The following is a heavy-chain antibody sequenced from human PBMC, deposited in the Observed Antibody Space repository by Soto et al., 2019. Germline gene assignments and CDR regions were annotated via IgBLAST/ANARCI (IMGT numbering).Heavy chain of an antibody. CDR1: GYTFTSYD. Sequence: ASVKVSCKASGYTFTSYDINWVRQATGQGLEWMGWMNPNSGNTGYAQKFQGRVTMTRNTSISTAYMELSSLRSEDTAVYYCARVHPYYDFWSGYSPADCWGQGTLVTVSS. D-gene: IGHD3-3*01. V-gene: IGHV1-8*01. CDR3: ARVHPYYDFWSGYSPADC. J-gene: IGHJ4*02. CDR2: MNPNSGNT.